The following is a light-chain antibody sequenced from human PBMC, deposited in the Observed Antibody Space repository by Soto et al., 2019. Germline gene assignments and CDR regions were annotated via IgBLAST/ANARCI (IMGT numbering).Light chain of an antibody. Sequence: EIVMTQSPATLSVSPGERATLSCRASQSVSSNLAWYQQKPGQAPRLLIYGASTRATGIPARFSGSRSGTEFTLTISSRQSEDFAVYYCQHYNNWPRTFGQGTKVEIK. CDR3: QHYNNWPRT. J-gene: IGKJ1*01. V-gene: IGKV3-15*01. CDR1: QSVSSN. CDR2: GAS.